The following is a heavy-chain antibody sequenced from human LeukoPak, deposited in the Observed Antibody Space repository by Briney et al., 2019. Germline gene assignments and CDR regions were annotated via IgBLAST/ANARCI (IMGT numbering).Heavy chain of an antibody. J-gene: IGHJ4*02. Sequence: GGSLRLSCAASGFTFSSFEMNWVRQAPGKGMEWVSYISSSGSTIYYGDSVKGRFTISRDNAKNSLYLQMSSLRAEDTAVYYCARDRSYGSFNYWGQGTLVTVSS. V-gene: IGHV3-48*03. CDR1: GFTFSSFE. CDR2: ISSSGSTI. CDR3: ARDRSYGSFNY. D-gene: IGHD5-18*01.